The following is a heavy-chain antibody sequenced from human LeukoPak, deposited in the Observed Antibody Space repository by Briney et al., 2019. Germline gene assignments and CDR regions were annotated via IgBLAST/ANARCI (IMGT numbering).Heavy chain of an antibody. CDR3: ARYSSSWYYFDC. Sequence: TSETLSLTCTVSGGSISSYYWSWIRQPPGKGLEWIGYIYYSGSTNYNPSLKSRVTISVDTSKNQFSLKLSSVTAADTAVYYCARYSSSWYYFDCWGQGTLVTVSS. CDR1: GGSISSYY. J-gene: IGHJ4*02. CDR2: IYYSGST. D-gene: IGHD6-13*01. V-gene: IGHV4-59*08.